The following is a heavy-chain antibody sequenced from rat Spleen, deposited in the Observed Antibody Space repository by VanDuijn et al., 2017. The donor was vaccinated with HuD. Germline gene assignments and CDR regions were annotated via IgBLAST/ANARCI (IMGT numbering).Heavy chain of an antibody. Sequence: QVQLKESGPGLVQPSQTLSLTCTVAGFSLTSYNVHWVRQPPGKGLEWMGVIWNTGGTRYNSALKSRLSISKDTSKSQVFLKMNSLQTEDTATYYCARDNYYDGTYYYFGVMDAWGQGASVTVSS. CDR3: ARDNYYDGTYYYFGVMDA. CDR2: IWNTGGT. CDR1: GFSLTSYN. J-gene: IGHJ4*01. V-gene: IGHV2-41*01. D-gene: IGHD1-12*02.